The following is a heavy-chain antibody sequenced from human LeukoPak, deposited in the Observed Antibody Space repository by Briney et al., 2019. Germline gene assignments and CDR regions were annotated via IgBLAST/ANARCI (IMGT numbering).Heavy chain of an antibody. Sequence: WASVKVSCKASGFPFRSSAMQWVRPARGQRLEWIGWIDVGSGNTNYTQKFQERVTITRDMSTSTDYMELSSLRSDGTAVYYGAALVPCYYDSSGYGPPFDCWGQGNLVTVSS. CDR1: GFPFRSSA. J-gene: IGHJ4*02. D-gene: IGHD3-22*01. CDR2: IDVGSGNT. V-gene: IGHV1-58*02. CDR3: AALVPCYYDSSGYGPPFDC.